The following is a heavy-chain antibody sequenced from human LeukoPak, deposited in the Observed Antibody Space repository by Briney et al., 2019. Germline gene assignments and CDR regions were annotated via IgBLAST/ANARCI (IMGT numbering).Heavy chain of an antibody. Sequence: ASVKVSCKASGYTFTGYYMHWVRQAPGQGLEWMGWINPSSGGTNYAQKFQGRVTMTRDTSISTAYMELSRLRSDDTAVYYCARDVVVVAAGNPYNWFDPWGQGTLVTVSS. D-gene: IGHD2-15*01. J-gene: IGHJ5*02. CDR2: INPSSGGT. CDR3: ARDVVVVAAGNPYNWFDP. V-gene: IGHV1-2*02. CDR1: GYTFTGYY.